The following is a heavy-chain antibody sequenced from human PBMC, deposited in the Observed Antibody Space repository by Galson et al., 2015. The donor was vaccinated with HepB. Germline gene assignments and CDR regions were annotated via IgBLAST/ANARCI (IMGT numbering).Heavy chain of an antibody. CDR3: ARDGLMGVVHWDYYYYGMDV. CDR2: ISAYNGNT. D-gene: IGHD3-3*01. J-gene: IGHJ6*02. Sequence: QSGAEVKKPGESLKISCKASGYTFTSYGISWVRQAPGQGLEWMGWISAYNGNTNYAQKLQGSVTMTTDTSTSTAYMELRSLRSDDTAVYYCARDGLMGVVHWDYYYYGMDVWGQGTTVTVSS. V-gene: IGHV1-18*04. CDR1: GYTFTSYG.